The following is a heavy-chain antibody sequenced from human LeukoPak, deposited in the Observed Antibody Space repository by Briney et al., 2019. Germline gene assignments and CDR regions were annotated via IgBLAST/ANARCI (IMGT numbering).Heavy chain of an antibody. J-gene: IGHJ6*02. Sequence: SETLSLTCAVYGGSFSGYLWSWLRQPPGKGLEWVGEINYNGEITNYNPSLKSRVTISVDTSKDQFSLKLTSVTAADTAVYYCTRSGLTGMRKYPRADYYYYGMDVWGQGAAVTVSS. CDR1: GGSFSGYL. D-gene: IGHD2-2*02. CDR2: INYNGEIT. CDR3: TRSGLTGMRKYPRADYYYYGMDV. V-gene: IGHV4-34*01.